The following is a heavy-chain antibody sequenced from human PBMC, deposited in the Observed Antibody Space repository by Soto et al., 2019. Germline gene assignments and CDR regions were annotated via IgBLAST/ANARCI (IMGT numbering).Heavy chain of an antibody. CDR1: GFSFSRYS. V-gene: IGHV3-48*02. CDR3: ASRLAYCAGDCY. J-gene: IGHJ4*01. D-gene: IGHD2-21*02. CDR2: ISASSSTI. Sequence: EVTLVESGGGLVQPGGSVRLSCEASGFSFSRYSMLWVRQAPGKGLEWVSYISASSSTIYYADSVKGRFTTSRDNAENTLYLQMNSLRDEDTAVYYCASRLAYCAGDCYWGHGTLVTVSS.